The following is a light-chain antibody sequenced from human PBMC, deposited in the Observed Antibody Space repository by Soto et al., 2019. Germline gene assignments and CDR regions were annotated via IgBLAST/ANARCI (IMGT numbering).Light chain of an antibody. CDR3: QQSYTFPRT. J-gene: IGKJ1*01. Sequence: DVQMTQSPSSLSASVGDRVTISCRASHTISRYLNWYQQKLGKAPKLLIYAASSLHSGVPSRFSGTGSGTDFTLTISSLQPEDFATYSCQQSYTFPRTFGQGTKVDIK. CDR1: HTISRY. CDR2: AAS. V-gene: IGKV1-39*01.